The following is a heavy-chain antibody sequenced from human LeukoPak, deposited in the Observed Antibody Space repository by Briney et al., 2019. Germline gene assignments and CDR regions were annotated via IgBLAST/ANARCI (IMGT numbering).Heavy chain of an antibody. J-gene: IGHJ4*02. CDR1: GFTFSSYW. D-gene: IGHD6-13*01. CDR2: IKPDGTEK. CDR3: VRASIASAGDY. Sequence: PGGSLRLSCAASGFTFSSYWMTWVRQAPGKGLEWVANIKPDGTEKYYVDSLKGRFTISRDNAKNSLYLQVNSLRAEDTAVYYCVRASIASAGDYWGQGTLVTVSS. V-gene: IGHV3-7*03.